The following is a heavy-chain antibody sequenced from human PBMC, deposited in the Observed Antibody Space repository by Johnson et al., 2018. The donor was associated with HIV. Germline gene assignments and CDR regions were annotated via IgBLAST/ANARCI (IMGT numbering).Heavy chain of an antibody. V-gene: IGHV3-23*04. CDR2: ISGSGGST. CDR1: GFTFTYYA. J-gene: IGHJ3*02. D-gene: IGHD3-22*01. Sequence: VHLVESGGGLVQPGGSLRLSCAASGFTFTYYAMSWVRQAPGKGLEWVSGISGSGGSTYYADSVKGRFTISRENAKNSLYLQMNSLRAGDTAVYYCARGSSYYYDSSGSDAFDIWGQGTMVTVSS. CDR3: ARGSSYYYDSSGSDAFDI.